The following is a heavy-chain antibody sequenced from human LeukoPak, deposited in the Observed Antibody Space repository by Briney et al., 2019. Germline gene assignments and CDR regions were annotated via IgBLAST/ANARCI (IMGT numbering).Heavy chain of an antibody. V-gene: IGHV3-23*01. CDR3: AKVGPNEFSSRSFDY. D-gene: IGHD6-6*01. CDR2: ISGSGGST. Sequence: GGSLRLSCVASGFTFSSYAMSWVRQAPGKGLEWVSAISGSGGSTYYADSVKGRFTISRDNSKNTLYLQMNSLRAEDTAVYYCAKVGPNEFSSRSFDYWGQGTLVTVSS. CDR1: GFTFSSYA. J-gene: IGHJ4*02.